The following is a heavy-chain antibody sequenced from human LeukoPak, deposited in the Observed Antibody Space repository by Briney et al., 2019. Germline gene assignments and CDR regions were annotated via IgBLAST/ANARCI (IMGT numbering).Heavy chain of an antibody. Sequence: GGSLRLSCAASGFTFSDYYMSWIRQAPGKGLEWVSYISSSGSTIYYADSVKGRFTISRDNAKTSLYLQMNSLRAEDTAVYYCARDSRYSSSWTAEYFDYWGQGTLVTVSS. D-gene: IGHD6-13*01. CDR2: ISSSGSTI. CDR1: GFTFSDYY. CDR3: ARDSRYSSSWTAEYFDY. J-gene: IGHJ4*02. V-gene: IGHV3-11*01.